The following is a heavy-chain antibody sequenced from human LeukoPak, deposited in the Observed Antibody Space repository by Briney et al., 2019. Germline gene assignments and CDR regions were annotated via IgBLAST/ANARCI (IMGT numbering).Heavy chain of an antibody. D-gene: IGHD2-15*01. CDR2: MNPNSGNT. CDR1: GYTFTSYD. V-gene: IGHV1-8*01. Sequence: GASVNVSCKASGYTFTSYDINWVRQATGQGLEWMGWMNPNSGNTGYAQKFQGRVTMTRNTSISTAYMELSSLRSEDTAVYYCARGLGYCSGGSCYSDYWGQGTLVTVSS. CDR3: ARGLGYCSGGSCYSDY. J-gene: IGHJ4*02.